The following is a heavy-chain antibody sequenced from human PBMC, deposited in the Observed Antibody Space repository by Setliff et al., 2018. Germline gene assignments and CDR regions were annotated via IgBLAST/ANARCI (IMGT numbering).Heavy chain of an antibody. J-gene: IGHJ6*03. CDR1: GFSFSSYD. D-gene: IGHD6-13*01. V-gene: IGHV3-7*01. CDR3: ASDPSYASSLYYYLEV. Sequence: GGSLRLSCAASGFSFSSYDMNWVRQTPGKGLEWVAHIKQDGSEKYYVDSVKGRFIISRDNAKNSLYLQMNSLRGDDAAVYYCASDPSYASSLYYYLEVWGKGTTVTVSS. CDR2: IKQDGSEK.